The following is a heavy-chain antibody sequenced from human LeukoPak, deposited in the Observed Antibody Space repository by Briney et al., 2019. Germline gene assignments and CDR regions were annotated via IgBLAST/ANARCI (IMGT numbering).Heavy chain of an antibody. D-gene: IGHD3-10*01. J-gene: IGHJ4*02. CDR2: ISSSSSYI. V-gene: IGHV3-21*04. Sequence: GGSLRLSCAASGFTFSSYNMNWVRQAPGKGLEWVSSISSSSSYIYYSDSVKGRFTISRDNAKNSLYLQMNSLRAEDTALYYCARDIYGSGSSYWGQGTLVTVSS. CDR3: ARDIYGSGSSY. CDR1: GFTFSSYN.